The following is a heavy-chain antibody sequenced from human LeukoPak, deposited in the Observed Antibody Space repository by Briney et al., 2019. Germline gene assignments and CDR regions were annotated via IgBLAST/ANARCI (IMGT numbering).Heavy chain of an antibody. Sequence: PGGSLKLSCAASGFTFSNDGIHWVRQAPGKGLEWVSFIRNDGINKYYADSVKGRFTISRDNSKNTLYLQMNSLRGEDTALYYCAKDLLGATSYWGQGTLVTVSS. J-gene: IGHJ4*02. V-gene: IGHV3-30*02. CDR3: AKDLLGATSY. D-gene: IGHD1-26*01. CDR2: IRNDGINK. CDR1: GFTFSNDG.